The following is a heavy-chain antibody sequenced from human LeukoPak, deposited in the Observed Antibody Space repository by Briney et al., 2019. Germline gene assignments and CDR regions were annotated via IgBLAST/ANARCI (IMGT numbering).Heavy chain of an antibody. V-gene: IGHV4-34*01. CDR3: ARTNVWAAGDY. J-gene: IGHJ4*02. D-gene: IGHD6-13*01. CDR2: INHSGST. Sequence: SETLSLTCAVYGGSFSGYYWSWIRQPPGKGLEWIGEINHSGSTNYNPSLKSRVTISVDTSKNQFSLKLSSVTAADTAVYYCARTNVWAAGDYWGQGTLVTVSS. CDR1: GGSFSGYY.